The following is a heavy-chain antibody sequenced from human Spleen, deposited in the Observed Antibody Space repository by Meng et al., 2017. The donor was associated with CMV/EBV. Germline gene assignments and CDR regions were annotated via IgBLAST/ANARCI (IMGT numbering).Heavy chain of an antibody. CDR2: IYKNDDK. Sequence: SGPTLVKPTQTLTLTCTFSGFSLSTTGVGVGWIRQPPGKALEWLAVIYKNDDKRYSSSLKTRLTITKDTSKNQVVLTMTNMDPVDTATYYCVHSRSMGVRENIIYGSYGMDVWGQGTTVTVSS. D-gene: IGHD3-10*01. V-gene: IGHV2-5*01. J-gene: IGHJ6*02. CDR3: VHSRSMGVRENIIYGSYGMDV. CDR1: GFSLSTTGVG.